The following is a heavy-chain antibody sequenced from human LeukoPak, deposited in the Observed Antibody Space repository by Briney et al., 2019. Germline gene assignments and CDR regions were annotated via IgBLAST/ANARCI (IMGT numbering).Heavy chain of an antibody. CDR3: AKSSTRCAMGSGGSCGWFDP. CDR2: ISYDGSNK. CDR1: GFTFSSYG. Sequence: PGGSLRLSCAASGFTFSSYGMHWVRQAPGKGLEWVAVISYDGSNKYYADSVKGRFTISRDNSKNTLYLQMNSLRAEDTAVYYCAKSSTRCAMGSGGSCGWFDPWGQGTLVTVSS. J-gene: IGHJ5*02. V-gene: IGHV3-30*18. D-gene: IGHD2-15*01.